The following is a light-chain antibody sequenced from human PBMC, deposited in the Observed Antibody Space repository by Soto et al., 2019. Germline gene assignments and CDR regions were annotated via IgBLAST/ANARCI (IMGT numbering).Light chain of an antibody. Sequence: DIQMTQSPSTLSGSVGDRVTITCRASQGIRNDLGWYQQKPGKAPKLLIYAASSLESGVPSRFSGSGSGTEFTLTISSLEPDDFAIYYCQQYNSYSLTFGGGTKVDIK. CDR1: QGIRND. CDR3: QQYNSYSLT. J-gene: IGKJ4*01. V-gene: IGKV1-17*01. CDR2: AAS.